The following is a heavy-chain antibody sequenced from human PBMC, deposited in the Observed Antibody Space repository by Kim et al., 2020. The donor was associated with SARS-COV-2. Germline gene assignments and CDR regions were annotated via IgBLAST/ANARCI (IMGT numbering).Heavy chain of an antibody. J-gene: IGHJ4*02. V-gene: IGHV3-9*01. CDR3: AKVFPRIAAAGTGFFFDY. D-gene: IGHD6-13*01. CDR2: ISWNSGSI. Sequence: GGSLRLSCAASGFTFDDYAMHWVRQAPGKGLEWVSGISWNSGSIGYADSVKGRFTISRDNAKNSLYLQMNSLRAEDTALYYCAKVFPRIAAAGTGFFFDYWGQGTLVTVSS. CDR1: GFTFDDYA.